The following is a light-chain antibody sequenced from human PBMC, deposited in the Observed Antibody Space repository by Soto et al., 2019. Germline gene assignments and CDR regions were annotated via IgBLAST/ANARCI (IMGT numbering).Light chain of an antibody. CDR2: DAS. V-gene: IGKV1-33*01. Sequence: DIQMTQSPSSLSASVGDRVTITCQASQDISNHLNWYQQKPGKAPQLLIYDASNLETGVPSSFSGSGSGTDFTFTITSLRPEDIATYYCQQYDNLPTFTFGPGTKVDIK. CDR1: QDISNH. J-gene: IGKJ3*01. CDR3: QQYDNLPTFT.